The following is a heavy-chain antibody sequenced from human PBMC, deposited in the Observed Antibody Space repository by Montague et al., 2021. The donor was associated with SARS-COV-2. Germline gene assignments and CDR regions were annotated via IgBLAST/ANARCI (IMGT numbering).Heavy chain of an antibody. J-gene: IGHJ4*02. Sequence: CAISGDSVSSNSATWHWIRQSPSRGLEWLGRTYYRSRWSNDYAVSVRSRIIINPDTFTNQFSLQLSSVTPEDTAVYFCARERWAVGVSFDYWGQGTLVTVSS. V-gene: IGHV6-1*01. D-gene: IGHD1-26*01. CDR2: TYYRSRWSN. CDR3: ARERWAVGVSFDY. CDR1: GDSVSSNSAT.